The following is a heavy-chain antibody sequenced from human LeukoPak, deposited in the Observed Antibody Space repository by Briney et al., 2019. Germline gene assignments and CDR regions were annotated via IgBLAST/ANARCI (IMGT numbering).Heavy chain of an antibody. CDR1: GGTFSSYA. J-gene: IGHJ3*02. CDR3: ARDKGGYYDEPRVAFDI. D-gene: IGHD3-22*01. CDR2: IIPIFGTA. Sequence: ASVKVSCKASGGTFSSYAISWVRQAPGQGLEWMGGIIPIFGTAHYAQKFQGRVTITADKSTSTAYMELSSLRSEDTAVYYCARDKGGYYDEPRVAFDIWGQGTMVTVSS. V-gene: IGHV1-69*06.